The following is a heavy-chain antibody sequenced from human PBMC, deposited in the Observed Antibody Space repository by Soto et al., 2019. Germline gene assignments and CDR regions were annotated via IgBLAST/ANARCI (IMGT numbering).Heavy chain of an antibody. CDR3: ASDFAYFDS. CDR2: VYHTGRT. D-gene: IGHD3-3*01. CDR1: GGSFKSGSYS. Sequence: PSETLSLTCTVSGGSFKSGSYSWSWIRQPPGKGLERIGYVYHTGRTRYNPSLKSRVSISMHTSKNQFSLNLDSVTAAATAVFFCASDFAYFDSWGKGTLVTVSS. V-gene: IGHV4-61*01. J-gene: IGHJ4*02.